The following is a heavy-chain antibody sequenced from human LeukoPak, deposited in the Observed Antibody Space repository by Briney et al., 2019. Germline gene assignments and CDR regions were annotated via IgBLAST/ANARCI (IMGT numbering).Heavy chain of an antibody. CDR2: MHPSGST. Sequence: SETLSLTCSVSGGSIRSYYWSWLRQPAGKGLEWIGRMHPSGSTHYNPSLKSRVTMSVDTSMNQFSLKLPSATAADTAVYYCARDRAAAAQFDYWGQGTLVTVSS. D-gene: IGHD6-13*01. V-gene: IGHV4-4*07. J-gene: IGHJ4*02. CDR1: GGSIRSYY. CDR3: ARDRAAAAQFDY.